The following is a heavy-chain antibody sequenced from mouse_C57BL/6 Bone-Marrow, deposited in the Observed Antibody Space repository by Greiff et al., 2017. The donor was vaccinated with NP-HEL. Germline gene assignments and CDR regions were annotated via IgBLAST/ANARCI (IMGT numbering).Heavy chain of an antibody. CDR1: GYTFTSYT. J-gene: IGHJ1*03. Sequence: VKLVESGAELARPGASVKMSCKASGYTFTSYTMHWVKQRPGQGLEWIGYINPSSGYTKYNQKFKDKATLTADKSSSTAYMQLSSLTSEDSAVYYCARPYDYDWYFDVWGTGTTVTVSS. V-gene: IGHV1-4*01. CDR3: ARPYDYDWYFDV. D-gene: IGHD2-4*01. CDR2: INPSSGYT.